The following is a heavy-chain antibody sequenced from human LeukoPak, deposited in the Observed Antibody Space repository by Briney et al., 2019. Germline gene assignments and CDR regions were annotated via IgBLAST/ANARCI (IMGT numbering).Heavy chain of an antibody. J-gene: IGHJ6*02. CDR3: ARDLTIQLWLRMSYGMDV. D-gene: IGHD5-18*01. CDR1: GFMFSDYG. V-gene: IGHV3-21*01. CDR2: ISSSSSYI. Sequence: GGSLRLSCVASGFMFSDYGMNWLRQAPGKGLEWVSFISSSSSYIYSADSVRGRFTISRDDAKNSLYLQMNSLGAEDTALYYCARDLTIQLWLRMSYGMDVWGQGTTVTVSS.